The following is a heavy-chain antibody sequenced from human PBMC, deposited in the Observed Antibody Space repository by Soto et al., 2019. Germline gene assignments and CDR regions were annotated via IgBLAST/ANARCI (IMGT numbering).Heavy chain of an antibody. V-gene: IGHV3-30*18. CDR2: IGYDGSGK. D-gene: IGHD4-4*01. Sequence: QVQLVESGGGVVQPGRPLRLSCAASGFTFGSHGMHWVRQAPGKGLEWVALIGYDGSGKYYTDSVKGRFTISRDNSKNMMYLQMNSLRAEDTAIYYCAKEDYTFFDSWGQGTLVTVSS. J-gene: IGHJ4*02. CDR1: GFTFGSHG. CDR3: AKEDYTFFDS.